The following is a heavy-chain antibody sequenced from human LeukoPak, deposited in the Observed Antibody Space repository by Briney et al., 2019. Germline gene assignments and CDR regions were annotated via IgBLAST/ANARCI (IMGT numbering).Heavy chain of an antibody. J-gene: IGHJ6*04. V-gene: IGHV3-7*04. CDR3: ARGLAMDV. CDR2: IKQDGSEK. Sequence: PGESLRLSCAAYGFTFSSYWMSWVRQAPGKGLEWVANIKQDGSEKYYVDSVKGRFTISRDNAKNSLYLQMNSLRAEDTAVYYCARGLAMDVWGKGTTVTVSS. CDR1: GFTFSSYW.